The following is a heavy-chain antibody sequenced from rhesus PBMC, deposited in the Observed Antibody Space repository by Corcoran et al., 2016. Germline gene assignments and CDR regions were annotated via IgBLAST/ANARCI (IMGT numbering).Heavy chain of an antibody. Sequence: QVQLQESGPGLVKPSETLSLTCAVSGGSISAYYYWNWIRPPPGKGLEWIGNIYGNSASTYYNPSLKSRVTISKDTSKNQFFLKLSSVTAADTAVYYCWAVVVLTAPWYSGSWNGFDYWGQGVLVTVSS. CDR2: IYGNSAST. V-gene: IGHV4S9*01. J-gene: IGHJ4*01. D-gene: IGHD2-15*01. CDR1: GGSISAYYY. CDR3: WAVVVLTAPWYSGSWNGFDY.